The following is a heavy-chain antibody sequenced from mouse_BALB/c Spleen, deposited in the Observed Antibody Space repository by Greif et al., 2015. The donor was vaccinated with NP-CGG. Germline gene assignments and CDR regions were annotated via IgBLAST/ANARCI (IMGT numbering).Heavy chain of an antibody. CDR2: INSNGGST. J-gene: IGHJ3*01. Sequence: EVKLMESGGGLVQPGGSLKLSCAASGFTFSSYGMSWVRQTPDKRLELVATINSNGGSTYYPDSVKGRFTISRDNAKNTLYLHMSSLKSEDTAMYYCAGNYDGFAYWGQGTLVTVSA. CDR1: GFTFSSYG. V-gene: IGHV5-6-3*01. D-gene: IGHD2-4*01. CDR3: AGNYDGFAY.